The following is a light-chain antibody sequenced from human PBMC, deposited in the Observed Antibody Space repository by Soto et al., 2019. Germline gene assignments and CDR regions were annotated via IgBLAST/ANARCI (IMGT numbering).Light chain of an antibody. Sequence: DIQMTQSPSSLSASVGDRVTITCRASQSISTYLHWYQQKPGKGPKLLIYAASSLHSGVPSRFSGSGSGTDFTLTISSLQPEDVATYYYQQSYGTPPYTFGQGTNLEIK. CDR2: AAS. CDR1: QSISTY. J-gene: IGKJ2*01. CDR3: QQSYGTPPYT. V-gene: IGKV1-39*01.